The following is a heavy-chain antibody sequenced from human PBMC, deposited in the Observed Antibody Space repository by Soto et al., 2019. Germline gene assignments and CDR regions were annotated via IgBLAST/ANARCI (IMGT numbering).Heavy chain of an antibody. CDR3: ARDRVDCSGGNCWRSVEDT. CDR2: IDPSGGGT. CDR1: GYTFTNYY. V-gene: IGHV1-46*01. D-gene: IGHD2-15*01. J-gene: IGHJ5*02. Sequence: QVQLVQSGAEVKKPGASVKVSCKASGYTFTNYYMHWVRQAPGQGLEWMGIIDPSGGGTTYAQKFQGGLTVTRDTSTSTVYMELSSLRSEDTAVYYCARDRVDCSGGNCWRSVEDTWGQGTLVTVSS.